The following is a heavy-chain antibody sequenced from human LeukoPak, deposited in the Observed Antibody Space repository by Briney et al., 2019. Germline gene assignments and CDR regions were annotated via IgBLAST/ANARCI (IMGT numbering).Heavy chain of an antibody. CDR3: ARIQRAAADTGKYYHYFYGMDV. CDR1: GFTFSSYW. J-gene: IGHJ6*02. D-gene: IGHD6-13*01. CDR2: IKEDGSEK. Sequence: GGSLILSCAASGFTFSSYWMRWVRQAPGKGLEWVANIKEDGSEKHYVDSVKGRFTISRDNAKNSLYLQMNSLRAEDTAVYYCARIQRAAADTGKYYHYFYGMDVWAKGPRSPSP. V-gene: IGHV3-7*01.